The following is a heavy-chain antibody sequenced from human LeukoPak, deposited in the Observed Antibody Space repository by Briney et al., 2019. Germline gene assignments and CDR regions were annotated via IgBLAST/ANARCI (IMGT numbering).Heavy chain of an antibody. CDR1: GFTFSSYA. Sequence: PGGSLRLSCAASGFTFSSYAMHWVRQAPGKGLEWVSGISWNSGSIGYADSVKGRFTISRDNAKNSLYLQMNSLRAEDTALYYCAKDIARANDYYYYMDVWGKGTTVTVSS. V-gene: IGHV3-9*01. J-gene: IGHJ6*03. CDR2: ISWNSGSI. D-gene: IGHD1-1*01. CDR3: AKDIARANDYYYYMDV.